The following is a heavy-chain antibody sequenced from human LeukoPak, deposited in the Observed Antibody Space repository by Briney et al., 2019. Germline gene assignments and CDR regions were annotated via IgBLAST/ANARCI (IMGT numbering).Heavy chain of an antibody. V-gene: IGHV4-59*01. J-gene: IGHJ5*02. CDR2: IYYSGDT. D-gene: IGHD3-10*01. CDR3: VRGPYGSGISNWFDP. CDR1: DGAIAGYS. Sequence: SETLSLTCTVSDGAIAGYSWSWIRQPPGKGLEWIGYIYYSGDTNYNPSLQSRVSVSVDTSKNQFSLKLTSVTAADTAVYYCVRGPYGSGISNWFDPWGQGTLVIVSS.